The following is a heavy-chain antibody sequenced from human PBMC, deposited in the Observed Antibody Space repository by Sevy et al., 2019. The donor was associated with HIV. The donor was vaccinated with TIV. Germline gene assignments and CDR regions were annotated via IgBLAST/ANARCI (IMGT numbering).Heavy chain of an antibody. CDR2: INSDGSST. CDR3: ARDRPGIAAAGPDY. Sequence: GESLKISCAASGFTFSSYWMHWVRQAPGKGLVWVSRINSDGSSTSYADSVKGRFTISRDNAKNTLYLQMNSLRAEDTAVYYCARDRPGIAAAGPDYWGQGTLVTVSS. D-gene: IGHD6-13*01. J-gene: IGHJ4*02. V-gene: IGHV3-74*01. CDR1: GFTFSSYW.